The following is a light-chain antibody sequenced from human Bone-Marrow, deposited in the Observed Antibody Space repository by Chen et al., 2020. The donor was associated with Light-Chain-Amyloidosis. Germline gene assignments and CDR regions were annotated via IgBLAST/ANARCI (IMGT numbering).Light chain of an antibody. CDR3: QSADSSGTYEVI. V-gene: IGLV3-25*03. Sequence: SYELPQPPSVSVSQGKTARITCSGDDLPTKYAYWYQQKPGQAPVLVIHRDTERPSAISERFSGSSSGTTATLTISGVQAEDEADYHCQSADSSGTYEVIFGGGAKLTVL. CDR2: RDT. J-gene: IGLJ2*01. CDR1: DLPTKY.